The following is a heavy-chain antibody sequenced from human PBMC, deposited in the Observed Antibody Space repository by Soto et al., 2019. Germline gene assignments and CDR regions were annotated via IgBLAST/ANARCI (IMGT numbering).Heavy chain of an antibody. J-gene: IGHJ6*02. D-gene: IGHD3-3*01. V-gene: IGHV1-69*01. CDR3: ARVRMSFRRRGGHYYEDGMDV. CDR2: VIPYFGNA. CDR1: GGTFRTYS. Sequence: EQLVQSGAEVKKPGSSVKVSCEASGGTFRTYSISWVRQAPGHGLEWMGEVIPYFGNANHAQKFQGRVTLTVDASTSTAYMELRSLRSEDTALYYCARVRMSFRRRGGHYYEDGMDVWGQGTRVTVSS.